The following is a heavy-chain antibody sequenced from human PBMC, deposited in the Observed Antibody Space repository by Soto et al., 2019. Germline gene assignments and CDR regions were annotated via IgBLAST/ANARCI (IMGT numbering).Heavy chain of an antibody. J-gene: IGHJ4*02. CDR3: ASGGSYFAY. CDR1: GFTVSSNY. V-gene: IGHV3-53*04. Sequence: EVQLVESGGGLVQPGGSLRLSCAASGFTVSSNYMSWVRQAPGKGLEWLSVLYSAGNTYYADSVKGRFTVSRHNSNNTLSLQMDSLRADDTAVYYCASGGSYFAYWGQGTLVTVSS. CDR2: LYSAGNT.